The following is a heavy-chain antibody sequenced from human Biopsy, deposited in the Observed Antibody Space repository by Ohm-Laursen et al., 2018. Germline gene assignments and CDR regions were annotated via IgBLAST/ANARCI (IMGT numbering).Heavy chain of an antibody. CDR3: AGSSGLYFNGLDV. D-gene: IGHD3-10*01. V-gene: IGHV4-59*10. CDR2: AYPSGTT. CDR1: GASMTDYF. Sequence: SDTLSPTCGVSGASMTDYFWSWIWQPAGKGLEWIGRAYPSGTTYYNPSLKGRVTISIDASKNQLSLKVTSVTAADTAVFYCAGSSGLYFNGLDVWGQGTTVIVSS. J-gene: IGHJ6*02.